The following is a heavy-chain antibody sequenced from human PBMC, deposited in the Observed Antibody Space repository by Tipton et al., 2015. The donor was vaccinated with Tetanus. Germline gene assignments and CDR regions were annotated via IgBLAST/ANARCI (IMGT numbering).Heavy chain of an antibody. V-gene: IGHV4-39*01. CDR3: ARHNSGYFTFFDS. Sequence: TLSLTCTVSSVSIADNTNYWGWIHQPPGKGLEWIGSIYSSGDTYSNPSLKSRVTMSVDTSRNQFSLRLSSVTAADTAEYYCARHNSGYFTFFDSWGQGILVTVSS. CDR1: SVSIADNTNY. J-gene: IGHJ4*02. D-gene: IGHD3-3*01. CDR2: IYSSGDT.